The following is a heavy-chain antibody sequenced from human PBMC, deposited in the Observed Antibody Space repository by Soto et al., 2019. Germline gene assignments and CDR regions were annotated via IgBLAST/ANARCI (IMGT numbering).Heavy chain of an antibody. V-gene: IGHV3-7*01. CDR2: INPDGSER. CDR3: SRSLDS. J-gene: IGHJ4*02. Sequence: GGSLRLSCAASRFTFSSFWMDWVRQAPGKGLEWVANINPDGSERHYVDSVKGRFTISRDNAKNSLYLQTSSLAAEDSALYYCSRSLDSWGQGTRVTVSS. CDR1: RFTFSSFW.